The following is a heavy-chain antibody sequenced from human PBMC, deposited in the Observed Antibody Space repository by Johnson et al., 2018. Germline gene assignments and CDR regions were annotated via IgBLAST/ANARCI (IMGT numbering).Heavy chain of an antibody. CDR1: GDSITNYY. D-gene: IGHD1-26*01. CDR2: IDRRGGT. Sequence: VQLQESGPGLVKPSETLSLTFTVSGDSITNYYWNWIRQAPGKGLEWVSAIDRRGGTYYAGSVKGRFTISRDNSKNTLYLEVSSLRVEDTAFYYCAKEDGGSAMRWFDAWVQGTLVIVSS. J-gene: IGHJ5*02. V-gene: IGHV3-53*01. CDR3: AKEDGGSAMRWFDA.